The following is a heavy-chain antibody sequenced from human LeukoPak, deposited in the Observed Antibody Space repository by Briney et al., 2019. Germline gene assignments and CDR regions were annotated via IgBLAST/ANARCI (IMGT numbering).Heavy chain of an antibody. V-gene: IGHV3-23*01. J-gene: IGHJ4*02. D-gene: IGHD2-21*01. CDR2: ISGSGLHT. CDR3: AKGLRIPSN. Sequence: GGSLRLSCAASGFTFSDYGMTWVRQTPGKGLEWVSSISGSGLHTYYVDSVKGRFTISRDNAKTFLYLEMTSLRAEDTAVYYWAKGLRIPSNWGKGIMVTVSS. CDR1: GFTFSDYG.